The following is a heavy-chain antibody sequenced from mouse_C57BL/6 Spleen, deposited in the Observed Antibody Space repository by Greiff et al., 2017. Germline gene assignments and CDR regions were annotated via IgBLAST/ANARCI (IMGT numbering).Heavy chain of an antibody. CDR2: IYPGDGDT. V-gene: IGHV1-80*01. Sequence: QVQLQQSGAELVKPGASVKISCKASGYAFSSYWMNWVKQRPGKGLEWIGQIYPGDGDTNYNGKFKGKATLTADKSSSTAYMQLSSLTSEDSAVYFCARWGPFITTSEGYFDVWGTGTTVTVSS. J-gene: IGHJ1*03. D-gene: IGHD1-1*01. CDR3: ARWGPFITTSEGYFDV. CDR1: GYAFSSYW.